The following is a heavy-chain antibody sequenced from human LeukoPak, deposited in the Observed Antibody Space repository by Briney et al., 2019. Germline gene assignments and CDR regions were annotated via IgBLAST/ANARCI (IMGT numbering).Heavy chain of an antibody. CDR1: GYSFTSYW. J-gene: IGHJ5*02. Sequence: GEPLKISCKGSGYSFTSYWIGWVRQMPGKGLEWMGIIYPGDSDTRYSPSFQGQVTISADKSISTAYLQWSSLKASDTAMYYCARTYCSSTSCYGIWFDPWGQGTLVTVSS. CDR3: ARTYCSSTSCYGIWFDP. V-gene: IGHV5-51*01. CDR2: IYPGDSDT. D-gene: IGHD2-2*01.